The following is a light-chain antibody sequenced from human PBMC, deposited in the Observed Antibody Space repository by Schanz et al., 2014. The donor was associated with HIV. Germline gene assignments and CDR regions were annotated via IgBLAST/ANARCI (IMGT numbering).Light chain of an antibody. CDR3: CSYAGSLWV. CDR2: EGS. CDR1: SSDVGGYNL. J-gene: IGLJ3*02. Sequence: QFALTQPASVSGSPGQSITISCPGTSSDVGGYNLVSWHQQHPGKAPKLMIYEGSKRPSGVSNRFSGSKSGNTASLTISGLQAEDEADYYCCSYAGSLWVFGGGTKLTVL. V-gene: IGLV2-23*01.